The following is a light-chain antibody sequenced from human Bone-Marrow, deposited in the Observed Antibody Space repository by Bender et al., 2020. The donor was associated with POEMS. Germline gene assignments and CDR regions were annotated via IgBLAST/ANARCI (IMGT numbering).Light chain of an antibody. V-gene: IGLV3-1*01. Sequence: SYVLTQPPSVSVAPGQTARITCSGNALPKQFAYWYQQKTGQSPLLVMYQDSERRSGIPERFSGSNSGNTATLTISGTQTMDEADYYCQAWDSSTGVVFGGGTRLTVL. J-gene: IGLJ2*01. CDR2: QDS. CDR1: ALPKQF. CDR3: QAWDSSTGVV.